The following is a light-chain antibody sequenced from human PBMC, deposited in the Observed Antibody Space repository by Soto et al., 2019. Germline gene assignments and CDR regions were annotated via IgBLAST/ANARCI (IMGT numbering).Light chain of an antibody. J-gene: IGKJ1*01. Sequence: IQLTQSPSSLSASVGDRVTISCRASQGISSSLTWYQQKPGKAPKLLIYAASTLQSGVPSRFSGSGSGTDFTLTISSLQPEDFATYYCQQLNSYPWTFGQGTKVDI. CDR2: AAS. CDR3: QQLNSYPWT. V-gene: IGKV1-9*01. CDR1: QGISSS.